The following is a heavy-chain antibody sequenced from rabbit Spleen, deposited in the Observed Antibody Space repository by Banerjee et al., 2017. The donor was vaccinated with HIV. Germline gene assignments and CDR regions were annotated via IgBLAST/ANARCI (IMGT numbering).Heavy chain of an antibody. CDR3: ARDLVGVIGWNFYL. J-gene: IGHJ4*01. CDR1: GFSFSGGYD. D-gene: IGHD1-1*01. Sequence: QSLEESGGDLVKPGASLTLTCTASGFSFSGGYDMCWVRQVLGKGLEWIACIYTGSSGDTYYASWAKGRFTISKTSSTTVTLRMTSLTVADRATYFCARDLVGVIGWNFYLWGPGTLVTVS. CDR2: IYTGSSGDT. V-gene: IGHV1S40*01.